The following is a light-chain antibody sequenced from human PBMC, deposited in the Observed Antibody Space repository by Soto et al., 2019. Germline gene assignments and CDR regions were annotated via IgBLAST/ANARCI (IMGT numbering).Light chain of an antibody. Sequence: DIVMTQSPRSLPVTPGEPASISCRSSQSLLHSNGYTFLDWYLQKPGQSPHLLIYLGSNRASGVPDKFSGSGSGTDFTLKISRVEAEDVGVYYCMQALHTPRTFGQGTKVEIK. CDR3: MQALHTPRT. V-gene: IGKV2-28*01. CDR2: LGS. CDR1: QSLLHSNGYTF. J-gene: IGKJ1*01.